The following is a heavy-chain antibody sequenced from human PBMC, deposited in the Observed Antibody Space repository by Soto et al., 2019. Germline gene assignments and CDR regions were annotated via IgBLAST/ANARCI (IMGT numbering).Heavy chain of an antibody. CDR3: ARVAYSNGWIFDY. V-gene: IGHV1-18*01. D-gene: IGHD6-19*01. J-gene: IGHJ4*01. CDR2: ISAYNGNT. CDR1: GYTFTSYG. Sequence: ASVKVSCKASGYTFTSYGISWVRQAPGQGLEWMGWISAYNGNTNYAQKLQGRVTMTTDTSTSTAYMELRSLRAEDTALYFCARVAYSNGWIFDYWGQGTLVTVSS.